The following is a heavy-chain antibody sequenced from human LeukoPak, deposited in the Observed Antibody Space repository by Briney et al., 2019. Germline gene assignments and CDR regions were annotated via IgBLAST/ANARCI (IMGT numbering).Heavy chain of an antibody. CDR3: ARIPGRGGIPSWFDP. CDR2: INPNSGGT. Sequence: ASVKVSCKASGYTFTGYYMHWVRQAPGQGLEWMGWINPNSGGTNYAQKFQGRVTMTRDTSISTAYMELSRLRSDDTAVYYCARIPGRGGIPSWFDPWGQGTLVTVSS. CDR1: GYTFTGYY. V-gene: IGHV1-2*02. J-gene: IGHJ5*02. D-gene: IGHD2-15*01.